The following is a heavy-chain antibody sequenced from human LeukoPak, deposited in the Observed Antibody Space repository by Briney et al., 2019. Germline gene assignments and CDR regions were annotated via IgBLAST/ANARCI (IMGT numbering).Heavy chain of an antibody. CDR3: ARDLQEMATIGWYFDY. Sequence: GASVKVSCKASGYTFTSYYMHWVRQAPGQGLEWMGIINPSGGSTSYAQKFQGRVTMTRDTSTSTVYMELSSLRSDDTAVYYCARDLQEMATIGWYFDYWGQGTLVTVSS. J-gene: IGHJ4*02. V-gene: IGHV1-46*01. CDR1: GYTFTSYY. CDR2: INPSGGST. D-gene: IGHD5-24*01.